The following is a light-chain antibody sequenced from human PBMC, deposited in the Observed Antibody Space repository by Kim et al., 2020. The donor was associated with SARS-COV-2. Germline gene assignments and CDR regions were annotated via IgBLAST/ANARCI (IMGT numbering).Light chain of an antibody. CDR1: SSDVGGYNY. Sequence: QSALTQPRSVSGSTGQSVTISCTGTSSDVGGYNYVSWYQQHPGKAPKLMIYDVSKRPSGVPDRFSGSKSGNTASLTISGLQAEDEADYYCCSYAGSYGGLFGGGTQLTVL. J-gene: IGLJ2*01. CDR2: DVS. V-gene: IGLV2-11*01. CDR3: CSYAGSYGGL.